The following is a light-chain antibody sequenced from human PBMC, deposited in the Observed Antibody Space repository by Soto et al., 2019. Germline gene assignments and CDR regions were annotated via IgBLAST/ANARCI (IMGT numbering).Light chain of an antibody. J-gene: IGLJ1*01. CDR1: SSDVVTYNL. V-gene: IGLV2-23*03. CDR2: EGT. CDR3: YSFAGSTTFSDV. Sequence: QSVLTQPASVSGSPGQSISISCTGTSSDVVTYNLVSWYQQHPGKAPTVLIYEGTKRPSGVSNRFSGSKSGNTASLTISGLQTEDEADYYCYSFAGSTTFSDVFGPRTKVTV.